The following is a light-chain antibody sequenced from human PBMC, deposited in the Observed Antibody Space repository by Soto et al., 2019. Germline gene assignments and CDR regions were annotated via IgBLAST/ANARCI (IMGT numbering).Light chain of an antibody. J-gene: IGKJ4*01. CDR2: DAS. Sequence: EIVLTQSPGTLSLSPGERATLSCMASQDVTNNYLAWYQQKPGRAPRLLIHDASIRATGIPDRFSGSGSGTDFTLTISRLETEDFAVYYCQQCSISPLTFGGGTKVEIK. CDR1: QDVTNNY. V-gene: IGKV3-20*01. CDR3: QQCSISPLT.